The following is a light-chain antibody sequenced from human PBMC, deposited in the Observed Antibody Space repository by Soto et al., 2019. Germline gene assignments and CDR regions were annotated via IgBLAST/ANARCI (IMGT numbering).Light chain of an antibody. V-gene: IGKV3-20*01. Sequence: EIVLTQSPGTLSLSPGERATLSCRASQSVSKNYLAWYQQKPGQAPRLLIDDASNRATGIPDRFSGSGSGTTFTLTISRLEPEDFAVYYCQQCATPPLTFGQGTRVDIK. CDR1: QSVSKNY. CDR2: DAS. CDR3: QQCATPPLT. J-gene: IGKJ1*01.